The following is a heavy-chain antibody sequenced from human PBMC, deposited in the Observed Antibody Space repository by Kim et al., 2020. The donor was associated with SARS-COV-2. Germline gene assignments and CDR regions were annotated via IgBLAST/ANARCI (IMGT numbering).Heavy chain of an antibody. Sequence: SVKVSCKASGGTFSSYAISWVRQAPGQGLEWMGGIIPIFGTANYAQKFQGRVTITADESTSTAYMELSSLRSEDTAVYYCARDRNWNHRGFEYYYYMDVWGKGTTVTVSS. D-gene: IGHD1-1*01. V-gene: IGHV1-69*13. CDR3: ARDRNWNHRGFEYYYYMDV. CDR1: GGTFSSYA. J-gene: IGHJ6*03. CDR2: IIPIFGTA.